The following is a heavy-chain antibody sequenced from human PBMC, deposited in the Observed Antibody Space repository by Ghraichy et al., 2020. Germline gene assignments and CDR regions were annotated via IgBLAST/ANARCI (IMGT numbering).Heavy chain of an antibody. J-gene: IGHJ4*02. V-gene: IGHV3-48*02. CDR1: GFTFSSDS. D-gene: IGHD3-10*01. CDR2: ISSSSSTI. CDR3: ARLRGRPPVLSFDY. Sequence: GGSLRLPCAASGFTFSSDSMNWVRQAPGKGLEWVSYISSSSSTIYYADSVKGRFTISRDNAKNSLYLQMNSLRDEDTAVYYCARLRGRPPVLSFDYWGQGTLVTVSS.